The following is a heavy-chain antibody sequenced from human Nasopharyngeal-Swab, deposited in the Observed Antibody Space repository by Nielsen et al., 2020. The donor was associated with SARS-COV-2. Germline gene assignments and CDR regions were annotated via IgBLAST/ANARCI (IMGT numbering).Heavy chain of an antibody. Sequence: SETLSLTCAVSGGSFSGYYWSWIRQPPGKGLEWIGEINHSGSTNYSPSLKSRVTISVDTSKNQFSLKLSSVTAADTAVYYCARGSTVTTFYYYYYGMDVWGQGTTVTVSS. CDR3: ARGSTVTTFYYYYYGMDV. CDR1: GGSFSGYY. V-gene: IGHV4-34*01. CDR2: INHSGST. D-gene: IGHD4-17*01. J-gene: IGHJ6*02.